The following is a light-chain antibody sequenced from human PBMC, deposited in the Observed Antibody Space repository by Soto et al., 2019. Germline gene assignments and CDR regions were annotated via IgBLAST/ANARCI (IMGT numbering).Light chain of an antibody. J-gene: IGKJ4*01. CDR2: DAS. CDR3: QKYSTYPLT. Sequence: DIQITHAPSSLYASILDRVNLTLRASQSITTFLAWYQQKPGKAPQILIYDASKLEPGVPSRLSGGGSGTEFTLTISSLQPDDFATYYCQKYSTYPLTFGGGHKVAI. CDR1: QSITTF. V-gene: IGKV1-5*01.